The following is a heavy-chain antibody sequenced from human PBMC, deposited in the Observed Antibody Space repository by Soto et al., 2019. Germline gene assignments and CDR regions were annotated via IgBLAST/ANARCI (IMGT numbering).Heavy chain of an antibody. CDR1: GGTFSSYA. CDR3: AREYNWNSIYYGMDV. CDR2: IIPIFGTA. J-gene: IGHJ6*02. V-gene: IGHV1-69*01. D-gene: IGHD1-7*01. Sequence: QVQLVQSGAEVKKPGSSVKVSCKVSGGTFSSYAISWVRQAPGQGLEWMGGIIPIFGTANYAQKFHGRVTITADESTSTAYMELSSLRSEDSAVYYCAREYNWNSIYYGMDVWGQGTTVTVSS.